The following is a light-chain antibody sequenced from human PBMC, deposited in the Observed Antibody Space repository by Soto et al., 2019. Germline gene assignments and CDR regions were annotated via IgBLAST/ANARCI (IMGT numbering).Light chain of an antibody. CDR3: QHYKTWPLT. Sequence: EIVMTQFPATLSVSPGERATLSCRASQSIASTLAWYQQIPGQTPRLLIYDASTRATGVPVRFSGSGSGTEFTLSIDSLQSEDFAVYYCQHYKTWPLTFGGGTKVEIK. V-gene: IGKV3-15*01. CDR2: DAS. J-gene: IGKJ4*01. CDR1: QSIAST.